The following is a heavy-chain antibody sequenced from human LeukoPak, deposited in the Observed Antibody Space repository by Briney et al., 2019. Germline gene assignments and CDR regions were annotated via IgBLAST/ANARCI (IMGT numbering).Heavy chain of an antibody. Sequence: PSETLSLTCTVSGGSISSYYWSWIRQPPGKGLEWIGYIYYSGSTNYNPSLKSRVTISVDKSKNQFSLKLSSVTAADTAVYYCARTIYCSSTSCYPGDAFDIWGQGTMVTVSS. V-gene: IGHV4-59*12. CDR1: GGSISSYY. CDR2: IYYSGST. D-gene: IGHD2-2*01. CDR3: ARTIYCSSTSCYPGDAFDI. J-gene: IGHJ3*02.